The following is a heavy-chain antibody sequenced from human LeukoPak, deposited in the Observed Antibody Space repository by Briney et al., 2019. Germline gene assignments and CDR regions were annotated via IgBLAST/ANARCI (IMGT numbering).Heavy chain of an antibody. J-gene: IGHJ4*02. CDR2: IYPGDSDT. CDR3: ARPHYDFWSGYPYYFDY. Sequence: PGESLKISCKGSRYSFTSYWIGWVRQMPEKGLEWMGIIYPGDSDTRYSPSFQGQITISADKSISTAYLQWSSLKASDTAMYYCARPHYDFWSGYPYYFDYWGQGTLVTVSS. D-gene: IGHD3-3*01. CDR1: RYSFTSYW. V-gene: IGHV5-51*01.